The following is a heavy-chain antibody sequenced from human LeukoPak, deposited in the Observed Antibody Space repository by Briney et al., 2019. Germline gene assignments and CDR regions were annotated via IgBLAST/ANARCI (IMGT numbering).Heavy chain of an antibody. CDR2: ISGSGGST. CDR3: AKSVTMIVVVNIYYMDV. Sequence: GGSLRLSCAASGFTFSSYAMSWVRQAPGKGLEWVSAISGSGGSTYYADSVKGRFTISRDNSKNTLYLQMNSLRAEDTAVYYCAKSVTMIVVVNIYYMDVWGKGTTVTVSS. V-gene: IGHV3-23*01. D-gene: IGHD3-22*01. CDR1: GFTFSSYA. J-gene: IGHJ6*03.